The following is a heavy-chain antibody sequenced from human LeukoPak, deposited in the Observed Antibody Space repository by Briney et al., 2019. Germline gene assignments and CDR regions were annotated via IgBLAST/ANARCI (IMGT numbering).Heavy chain of an antibody. J-gene: IGHJ4*02. CDR3: ARRLPDPERGYFDY. Sequence: ASVTVSFKASGGTFSSYAISWVRQAPGQGLEWMGGIIPIFGTANYAQKFQGRVTITADESTSTAYMELSSLRSEDTAVYYCARRLPDPERGYFDYWGQGTLVTVSS. CDR2: IIPIFGTA. D-gene: IGHD5-18*01. CDR1: GGTFSSYA. V-gene: IGHV1-69*13.